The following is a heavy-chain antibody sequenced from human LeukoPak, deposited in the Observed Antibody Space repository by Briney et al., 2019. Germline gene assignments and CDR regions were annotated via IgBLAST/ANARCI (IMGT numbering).Heavy chain of an antibody. CDR1: GFTFDDYA. CDR3: AKETRAYGDYNYYYYYYMDV. CDR2: ISWDGGST. D-gene: IGHD4-17*01. V-gene: IGHV3-43D*03. Sequence: GGSLRLSCAASGFTFDDYAMHWVRQAPGKGLEWVSLISWDGGSTYYADSVKGRFTISRDNSKNSLYLQMNSLRAEDTALYYCAKETRAYGDYNYYYYYYMDVWGKGTTVTVSS. J-gene: IGHJ6*03.